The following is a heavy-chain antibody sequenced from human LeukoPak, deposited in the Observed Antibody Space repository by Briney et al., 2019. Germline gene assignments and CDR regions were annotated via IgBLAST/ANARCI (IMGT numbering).Heavy chain of an antibody. CDR1: GFTFSTFW. CDR2: IKQDGSVK. D-gene: IGHD3-22*01. J-gene: IGHJ4*02. Sequence: PGGSLRLSCAGSGFTFSTFWMTWVRQAPGKGLEWVANIKQDGSVKNYVDSVKGRFTISRDNAKNSLYLQMNSLRAEDTAVYYCARPYDSSGYYPGYWGQGTLVTVSS. V-gene: IGHV3-7*01. CDR3: ARPYDSSGYYPGY.